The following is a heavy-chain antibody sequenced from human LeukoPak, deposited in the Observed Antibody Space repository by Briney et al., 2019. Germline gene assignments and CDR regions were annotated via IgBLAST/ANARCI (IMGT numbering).Heavy chain of an antibody. CDR1: GYTFTSYG. CDR2: ISAYNGKT. CDR3: ARVVSGSYYEGWFDP. V-gene: IGHV1-18*01. Sequence: GASVKVSCKASGYTFTSYGISWVGQAPGQGGEGRGWISAYNGKTNDAQKHKGRVTMTTDTSTSTAYMELRSLRSDDTAVYYCARVVSGSYYEGWFDPWGQGTLVTVSS. D-gene: IGHD1-26*01. J-gene: IGHJ5*02.